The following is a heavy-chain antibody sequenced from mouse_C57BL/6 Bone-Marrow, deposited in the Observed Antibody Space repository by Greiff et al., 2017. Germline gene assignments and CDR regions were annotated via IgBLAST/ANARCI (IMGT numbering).Heavy chain of an antibody. D-gene: IGHD2-1*01. CDR2: INPNNGGT. J-gene: IGHJ3*01. CDR1: VYTFTDYN. V-gene: IGHV1-22*01. CDR3: ARSYYGNLAWFAY. Sequence: EVQLQQSGPELVKPGASVKMSCKASVYTFTDYNMHWVKQSHGKSLEWIGYINPNNGGTSYNQKFKGKATSTVNKSSSNAYMELRSLTSEDSAVYYCARSYYGNLAWFAYWGQGSLVTVSA.